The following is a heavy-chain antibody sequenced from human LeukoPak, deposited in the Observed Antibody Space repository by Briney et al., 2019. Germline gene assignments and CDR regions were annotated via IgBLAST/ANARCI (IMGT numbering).Heavy chain of an antibody. V-gene: IGHV3-53*01. Sequence: GGSPRLPLAAFGFTVRRNYISWGPQAPGEGVEWVSVIYSCGSTHYADCLKGRVTLSRDNSKNTLYLQMNSLRAEDTAVYYCAREGVRQPGSYYYYYYGDVWGKGTTVTVSS. J-gene: IGHJ6*03. CDR2: IYSCGST. CDR1: GFTVRRNY. CDR3: AREGVRQPGSYYYYYYGDV. D-gene: IGHD3-16*01.